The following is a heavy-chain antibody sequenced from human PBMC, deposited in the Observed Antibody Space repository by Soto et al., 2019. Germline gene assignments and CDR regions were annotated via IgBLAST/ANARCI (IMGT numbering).Heavy chain of an antibody. D-gene: IGHD3-22*01. J-gene: IGHJ3*02. CDR1: GYAFTIYY. V-gene: IGHV1-46*01. Sequence: VSVNVSWKAAGYAFTIYYMHWVRQAPGQGLEWMGIINPSGGSTSYAQKFQGRVTMTRDTSTSTVYMELSSLRSEDTAVYYCARDPIHGHYYDSSPEIIDAFDIWGQGTMVTVSS. CDR2: INPSGGST. CDR3: ARDPIHGHYYDSSPEIIDAFDI.